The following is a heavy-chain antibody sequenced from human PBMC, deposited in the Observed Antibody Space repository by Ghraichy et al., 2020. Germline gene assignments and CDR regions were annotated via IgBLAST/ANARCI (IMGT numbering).Heavy chain of an antibody. V-gene: IGHV4-59*01. CDR2: IYYSGST. J-gene: IGHJ6*02. D-gene: IGHD1-26*01. Sequence: SETLSLTCTVSGGSISSYYWSWIRQPPGKGLEWIGYIYYSGSTNYNPSLKSRVTISVDTSKNQFSLKLSSVTAADTAVYYCARARPMGATPSYYYYGMDVWGQGTTVTVSS. CDR3: ARARPMGATPSYYYYGMDV. CDR1: GGSISSYY.